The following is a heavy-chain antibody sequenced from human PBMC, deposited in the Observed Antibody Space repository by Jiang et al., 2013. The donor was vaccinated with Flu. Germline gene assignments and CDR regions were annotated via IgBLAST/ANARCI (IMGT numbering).Heavy chain of an antibody. J-gene: IGHJ4*02. CDR1: GDSVSSNSAA. CDR3: TRESTAGTPFDY. D-gene: IGHD6-13*01. V-gene: IGHV6-1*01. CDR2: TYYRSKWYN. Sequence: QTLSLTCAISGDSVSSNSAAWNWIRQSPSRGLEWLGRTYYRSKWYNDYEVSVKSRITINPDTSKNQFSLQLNSVTPEDTAVYFCTRESTAGTPFDYWGQGTLVTVSS.